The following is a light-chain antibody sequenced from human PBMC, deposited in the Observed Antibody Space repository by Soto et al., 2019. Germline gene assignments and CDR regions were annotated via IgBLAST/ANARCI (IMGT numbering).Light chain of an antibody. V-gene: IGKV1-27*01. Sequence: DIQMTQSPSSLSASVGDRVTITCRASQGIANYLDWYQQKPGKVPKLLIYGASTLHSGVPSRFSGSGFGTDFTLTISSLQPEDVATYYCQKYNNALSRTFGQGTKVEIK. J-gene: IGKJ1*01. CDR3: QKYNNALSRT. CDR1: QGIANY. CDR2: GAS.